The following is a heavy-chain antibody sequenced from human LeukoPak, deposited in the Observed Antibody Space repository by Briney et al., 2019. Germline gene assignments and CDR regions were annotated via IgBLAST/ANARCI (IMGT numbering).Heavy chain of an antibody. D-gene: IGHD6-19*01. J-gene: IGHJ5*02. Sequence: GGSLRLSRAASGFTFSSYSMNWVRQAPGKGLEWVSSISSSSSYIYYADSVKGRFTISRDNAKNSLYLQMNSLRAEDTAVYYCARDVLAVAATGSNWFDPWGQGTLATVSS. CDR3: ARDVLAVAATGSNWFDP. CDR1: GFTFSSYS. V-gene: IGHV3-21*01. CDR2: ISSSSSYI.